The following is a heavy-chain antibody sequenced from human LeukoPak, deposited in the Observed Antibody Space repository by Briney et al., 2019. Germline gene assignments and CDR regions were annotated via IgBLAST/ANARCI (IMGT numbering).Heavy chain of an antibody. CDR2: IIPIFGTA. J-gene: IGHJ4*02. CDR3: ARDLSYCGGDCFRGGFDY. Sequence: SVKVSCKASGGTFSSYAISWVRQAPGQGLEWMGRIIPIFGTANYAQNFQGRVTITTDESTSTAYMELSSLRSEDTAVYYCARDLSYCGGDCFRGGFDYWGQGTLVTVSS. CDR1: GGTFSSYA. V-gene: IGHV1-69*05. D-gene: IGHD2-21*02.